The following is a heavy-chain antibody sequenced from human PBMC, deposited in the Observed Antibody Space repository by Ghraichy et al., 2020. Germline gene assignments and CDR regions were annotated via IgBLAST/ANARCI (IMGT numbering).Heavy chain of an antibody. V-gene: IGHV1-2*04. D-gene: IGHD2-15*01. CDR2: INPNSGGT. Sequence: ASVNVSCKASGYTFTGYYMHWVRQAPGQGLEWMGWINPNSGGTNYAQKFQGWVTMTRDTSISTAYMELSRLRSDDTAVYYCARDLGYCSGGSCYWRGGNAFDIWGQGTMVTVSS. CDR1: GYTFTGYY. J-gene: IGHJ3*02. CDR3: ARDLGYCSGGSCYWRGGNAFDI.